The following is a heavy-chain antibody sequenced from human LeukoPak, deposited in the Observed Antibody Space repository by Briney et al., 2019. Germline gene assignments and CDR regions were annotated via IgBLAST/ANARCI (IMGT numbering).Heavy chain of an antibody. D-gene: IGHD5-24*01. Sequence: SETLSLTCTVSGGSINSGGYSRSWIRQPPGKGLEWIGYIYHSGSTYYNPSLKSRVTISVDRSKNQFSLKLSSVTAADTAVYYCAREPESTNDAFDIWGQGTMVSVSS. J-gene: IGHJ3*02. CDR3: AREPESTNDAFDI. V-gene: IGHV4-30-2*01. CDR2: IYHSGST. CDR1: GGSINSGGYS.